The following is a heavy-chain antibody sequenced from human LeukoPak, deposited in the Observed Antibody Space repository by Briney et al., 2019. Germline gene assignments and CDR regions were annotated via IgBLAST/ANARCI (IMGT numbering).Heavy chain of an antibody. CDR2: INPNSGGT. D-gene: IGHD2-2*01. Sequence: ASVKVSCKASGYTFTGYYMHWVRQAPGQGLEWMGWINPNSGGTNYAQKFQGRVTMTRDTSISTAYMELSRLRSDDTAVYYCARDFTIVVVPAGFDPWGQGTLVTVSS. CDR3: ARDFTIVVVPAGFDP. CDR1: GYTFTGYY. J-gene: IGHJ5*02. V-gene: IGHV1-2*02.